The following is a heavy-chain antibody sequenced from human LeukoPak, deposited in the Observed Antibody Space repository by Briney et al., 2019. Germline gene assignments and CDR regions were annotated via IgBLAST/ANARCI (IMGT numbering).Heavy chain of an antibody. V-gene: IGHV7-4-1*02. Sequence: ASVKVSCKASGYTFTSYAMNWVRQAPGQGLEWMGWINTNTGNPTYAQGFTGRFVFSLDTSVGTAYLQISSLKAEDTAVYYCARVIDGQWLVPFDYWGQGTLVTVSS. CDR2: INTNTGNP. CDR3: ARVIDGQWLVPFDY. CDR1: GYTFTSYA. J-gene: IGHJ4*02. D-gene: IGHD6-19*01.